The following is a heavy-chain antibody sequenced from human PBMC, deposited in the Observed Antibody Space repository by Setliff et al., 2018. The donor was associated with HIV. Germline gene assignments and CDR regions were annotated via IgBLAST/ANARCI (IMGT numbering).Heavy chain of an antibody. CDR1: GYPFTSYG. CDR2: IIPLFNTP. CDR3: ARTSAGARGFGLTYFYYMDV. Sequence: SVKVSCKASGYPFTSYGICWVRQAPGQGLEWMGGIIPLFNTPTYAQNFQGRVTIAADEYTNAAYMELSRLRFEDTAVYYCARTSAGARGFGLTYFYYMDVWGQGTTVTVSS. V-gene: IGHV1-69*13. J-gene: IGHJ6*03. D-gene: IGHD6-19*01.